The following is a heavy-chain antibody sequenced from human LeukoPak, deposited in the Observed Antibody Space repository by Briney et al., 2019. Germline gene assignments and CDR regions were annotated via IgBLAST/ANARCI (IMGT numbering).Heavy chain of an antibody. CDR3: ARGVSYDFWSGYYTGSSLFDY. D-gene: IGHD3-3*01. CDR1: GGSFSGYY. Sequence: SETLSLTCAVYGGSFSGYYWSWIRQPPGKGLEWIGEINHSGSTNYNPSLKSRATISVDTSKNQFSLKLSSVTAADTAVYYCARGVSYDFWSGYYTGSSLFDYWGQGTLVTVSS. J-gene: IGHJ4*02. V-gene: IGHV4-34*01. CDR2: INHSGST.